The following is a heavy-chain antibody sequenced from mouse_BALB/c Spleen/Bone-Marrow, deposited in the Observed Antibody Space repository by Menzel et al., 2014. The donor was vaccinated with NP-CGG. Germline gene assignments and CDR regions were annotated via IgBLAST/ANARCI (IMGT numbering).Heavy chain of an antibody. Sequence: DVQLVESGGDLVKPGGSLKLSCAASGFTFSTYGMSWVRQTPDKRLEWVAAISNVGIYTYYPDTVKGRFTISRDNAKNTLYLQMSSLKSEDTAMYYCVRPYDYGTWFAYWGQGTLVTVSA. CDR1: GFTFSTYG. CDR2: ISNVGIYT. D-gene: IGHD2-4*01. J-gene: IGHJ3*01. V-gene: IGHV5-6*01. CDR3: VRPYDYGTWFAY.